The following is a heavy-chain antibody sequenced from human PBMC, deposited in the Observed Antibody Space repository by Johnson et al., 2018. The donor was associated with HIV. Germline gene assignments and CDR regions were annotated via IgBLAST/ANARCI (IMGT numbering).Heavy chain of an antibody. CDR2: INWNGGST. Sequence: VQLVESGGGVVRPGGSLRLSCAASGFTFDDYGMSWVRQAPGKGLELVSGINWNGGSTGYADSVKGRFTISRDNAKNPLYLQMNSVRAEDTALYYCAGGGVYYESRGYLFDAFDIWGQGTIVTVSS. D-gene: IGHD3-22*01. J-gene: IGHJ3*02. V-gene: IGHV3-20*04. CDR3: AGGGVYYESRGYLFDAFDI. CDR1: GFTFDDYG.